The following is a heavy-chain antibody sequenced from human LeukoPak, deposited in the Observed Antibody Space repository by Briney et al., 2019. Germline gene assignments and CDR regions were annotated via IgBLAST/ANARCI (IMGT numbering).Heavy chain of an antibody. CDR1: GGTFNNYA. V-gene: IGHV1-69*13. J-gene: IGHJ4*02. CDR3: ARGWLAETTVVTPCNY. Sequence: ASVKVSCKASGGTFNNYAINWVRQAPGQGLEWMGGIIPIFGRAHYAQKFQGRVTITADESTSTAYMELSSLRSEDTAVYYCARGWLAETTVVTPCNYWGQGTLVTVSS. CDR2: IIPIFGRA. D-gene: IGHD4-23*01.